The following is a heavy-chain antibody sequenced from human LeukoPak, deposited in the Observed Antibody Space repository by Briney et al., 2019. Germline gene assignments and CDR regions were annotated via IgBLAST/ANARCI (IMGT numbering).Heavy chain of an antibody. V-gene: IGHV1-69*04. CDR1: GGTFSSYA. Sequence: GASVKVSCKASGGTFSSYAISWVRQAPGQGLEWMGRIIPILGIANYAQKFQGRVTITADKSTSTAYMELNSLRAEDTAVYYCAKEKLTRSVLWFGEFPPYSGYGMDVWGQGTTVTVSS. CDR2: IIPILGIA. CDR3: AKEKLTRSVLWFGEFPPYSGYGMDV. D-gene: IGHD3-10*01. J-gene: IGHJ6*02.